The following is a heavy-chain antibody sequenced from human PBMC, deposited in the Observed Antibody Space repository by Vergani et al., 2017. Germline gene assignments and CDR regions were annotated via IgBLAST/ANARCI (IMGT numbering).Heavy chain of an antibody. J-gene: IGHJ4*02. CDR1: GFTFSSYA. D-gene: IGHD6-19*01. CDR2: ISGSGGST. CDR3: AKDGPAEQWLRTDY. Sequence: EVQLLESGGGLVQPGGSLRLSCAASGFTFSSYAMSWVRQAPGKGLEWVSAISGSGGSTYYADSGKGRCTISRDNSKNTLYLQMNSLRAEDTAVFYCAKDGPAEQWLRTDYWGQGTLVTVSS. V-gene: IGHV3-23*01.